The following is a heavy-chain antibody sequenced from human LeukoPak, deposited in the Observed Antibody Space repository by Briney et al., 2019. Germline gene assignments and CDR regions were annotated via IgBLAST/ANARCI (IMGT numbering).Heavy chain of an antibody. CDR2: ISGSGGST. D-gene: IGHD2-15*01. Sequence: GGSLRLSCAASGFTFRSHDMSWVRQAPGKGLEWVSGISGSGGSTFYADSVKGRFTISRDNSKNTLYLQMNGLRVEDTAVYYCAKNGYCSGGSCYYGRWAFDIWGQRTMVTVSS. V-gene: IGHV3-23*01. CDR3: AKNGYCSGGSCYYGRWAFDI. CDR1: GFTFRSHD. J-gene: IGHJ3*02.